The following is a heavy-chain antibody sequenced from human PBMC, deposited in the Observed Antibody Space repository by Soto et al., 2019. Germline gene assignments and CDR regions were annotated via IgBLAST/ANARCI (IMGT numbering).Heavy chain of an antibody. CDR3: AKEIGGYYFDS. CDR1: VFTFSTFA. Sequence: EVQLLESGGGLVQPGGSLRLSCAASVFTFSTFAMSWVRQAPGKGLESVSRISGSGGTTYYADSVKGRFTISRDNSKNTLYLQVNSLRAEDTAVYYCAKEIGGYYFDSWGQGTLVAVSS. J-gene: IGHJ4*02. D-gene: IGHD3-16*01. V-gene: IGHV3-23*01. CDR2: ISGSGGTT.